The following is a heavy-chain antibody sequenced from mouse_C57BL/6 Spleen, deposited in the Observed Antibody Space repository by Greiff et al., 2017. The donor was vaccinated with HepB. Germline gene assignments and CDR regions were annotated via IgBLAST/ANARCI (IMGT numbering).Heavy chain of an antibody. CDR2: ISSGSSTI. Sequence: DVKLVESGGGLVKPGGSLKLSCAASGFTFSDYGMHWVRQAPEKGLEWVAYISSGSSTIYYADTVKGRFTISRDNAKNTLFLQMTSLRSEDTAMYYCARDYGSSYGYWGQGTTLTVSS. J-gene: IGHJ2*01. CDR1: GFTFSDYG. D-gene: IGHD1-1*01. CDR3: ARDYGSSYGY. V-gene: IGHV5-17*01.